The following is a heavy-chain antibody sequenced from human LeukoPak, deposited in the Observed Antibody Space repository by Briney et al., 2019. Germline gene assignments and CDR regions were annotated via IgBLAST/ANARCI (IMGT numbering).Heavy chain of an antibody. J-gene: IGHJ3*01. CDR3: ARVRDGYNDAYDF. V-gene: IGHV1-46*01. Sequence: ASVTVSCKASGYTFTSYGISWVRQAPGQGLEWMGIIKPSGDNTNNAQKFQGRVTMTSDTSTSTVYMELSSLKSEDTAVYYCARVRDGYNDAYDFWGQGTMVTVTS. CDR1: GYTFTSYG. D-gene: IGHD5-24*01. CDR2: IKPSGDNT.